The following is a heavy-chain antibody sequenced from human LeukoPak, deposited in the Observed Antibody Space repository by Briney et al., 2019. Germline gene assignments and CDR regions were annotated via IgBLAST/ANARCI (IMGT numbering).Heavy chain of an antibody. CDR3: ARVGGSWYSSSSYPPDY. J-gene: IGHJ4*02. CDR1: GYTFTSYG. CDR2: ISAYNGNT. D-gene: IGHD6-13*01. V-gene: IGHV1-18*01. Sequence: ASVNVSCKASGYTFTSYGISWVRQAPGQGLEWMGWISAYNGNTNYAQKLQGRVTMTTDTSTSTAYMELRSLRSDDTAVYYCARVGGSWYSSSSYPPDYWGQGTLVTVSS.